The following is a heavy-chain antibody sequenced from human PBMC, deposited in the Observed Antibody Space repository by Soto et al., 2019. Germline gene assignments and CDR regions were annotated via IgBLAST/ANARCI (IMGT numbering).Heavy chain of an antibody. D-gene: IGHD1-7*01. CDR2: IYWDDDK. J-gene: IGHJ4*02. CDR3: AHRRSPAVQIWNSGYFDF. CDR1: GFSLSSSGVG. Sequence: QITLKESGPTLVKPTQTLTLTCIFSGFSLSSSGVGVGWIRQPPGKALEWLAFIYWDDDKRYSPPLRSRLTITKDTSKHHLVLTMPNMDPLDTATYYCAHRRSPAVQIWNSGYFDFWGQGTLVTVSS. V-gene: IGHV2-5*02.